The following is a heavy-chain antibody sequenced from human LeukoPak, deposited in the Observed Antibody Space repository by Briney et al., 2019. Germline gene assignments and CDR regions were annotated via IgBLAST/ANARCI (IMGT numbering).Heavy chain of an antibody. V-gene: IGHV4-4*07. Sequence: SETLSLTCTVSGGSISRWYWSWIRQPAGKGLEWMGRVYSSGSTNYNPSLKSRVTMSVDTSKNQFFLRLSSVTAADTAIYYCATGSGDFDNWGQGTLVTVSS. CDR1: GGSISRWY. CDR2: VYSSGST. J-gene: IGHJ4*02. D-gene: IGHD3-3*01. CDR3: ATGSGDFDN.